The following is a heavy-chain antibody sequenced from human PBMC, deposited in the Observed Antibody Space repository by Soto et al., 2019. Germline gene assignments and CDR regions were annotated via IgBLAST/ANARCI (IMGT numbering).Heavy chain of an antibody. V-gene: IGHV3-23*01. CDR3: ALPPCGGDYYSHFDY. CDR1: GFGLSTYA. D-gene: IGHD2-21*02. Sequence: ELQLLESGGGFVQPGGSLRLSCTASGFGLSTYAISWVRQAPGKGLEWVSVISANSGNTDYADSVKGRFTISRDKSENMFFLQKNCLRAEDTAVYHCALPPCGGDYYSHFDYWGQGTLVTV. CDR2: ISANSGNT. J-gene: IGHJ4*02.